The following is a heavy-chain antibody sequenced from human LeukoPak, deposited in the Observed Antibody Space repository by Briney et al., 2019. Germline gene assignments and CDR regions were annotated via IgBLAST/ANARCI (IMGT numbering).Heavy chain of an antibody. Sequence: SETLSLTCTVSGGSISSRSYFWGWIRQPPGKGLEWIGSIYYKGSTYFNPSLKSRVTISEDTSKNQFSLKLNSLTAADTAVYYCARGKDGYNYLIDYWGQGTLVTVSS. D-gene: IGHD5-24*01. V-gene: IGHV4-39*07. CDR1: GGSISSRSYF. J-gene: IGHJ4*02. CDR2: IYYKGST. CDR3: ARGKDGYNYLIDY.